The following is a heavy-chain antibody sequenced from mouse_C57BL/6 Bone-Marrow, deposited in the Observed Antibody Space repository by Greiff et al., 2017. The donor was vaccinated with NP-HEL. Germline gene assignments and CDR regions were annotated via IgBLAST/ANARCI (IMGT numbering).Heavy chain of an antibody. D-gene: IGHD1-1*01. V-gene: IGHV5-2*01. CDR3: ARLDYYGSSYAMDY. CDR1: EYEFPSHD. J-gene: IGHJ4*01. CDR2: INSDGGST. Sequence: EVKLVESGGGLVQPGESLKLSCESNEYEFPSHDMSWVRKTPEKRLELVAAINSDGGSTYYPDTMERRFILSRDNTKKTLYLQMSSLRSEDTALYYCARLDYYGSSYAMDYWGQGTSVTVSS.